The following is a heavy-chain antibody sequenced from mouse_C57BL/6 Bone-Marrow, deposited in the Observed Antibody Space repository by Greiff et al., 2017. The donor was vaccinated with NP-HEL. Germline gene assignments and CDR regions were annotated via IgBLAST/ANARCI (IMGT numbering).Heavy chain of an antibody. J-gene: IGHJ1*03. CDR1: GFTFSDYY. CDR3: ARDTIYYYGSSHWYFDV. Sequence: DVMLVESEGGLVQPGSSMKLSCTASGFTFSDYYMAWVRQVPEKGLEWVANINYDGSSTYYLDSLKSRFIISRDNAKNILYLQMSSLKSEDTATYYCARDTIYYYGSSHWYFDVWGTGTTVTVSS. V-gene: IGHV5-16*01. CDR2: INYDGSST. D-gene: IGHD1-1*01.